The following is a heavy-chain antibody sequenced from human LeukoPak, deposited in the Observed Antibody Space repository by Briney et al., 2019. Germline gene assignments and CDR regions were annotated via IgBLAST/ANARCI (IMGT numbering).Heavy chain of an antibody. D-gene: IGHD2-2*01. J-gene: IGHJ4*02. CDR1: GGTFSSYA. V-gene: IGHV1-69*01. Sequence: ASVEVSCKASGGTFSSYAISWVRQAPGQGLEWMGGIIPIFGTANYAQKFQGRVTITADESTSTAYMELSSLRSEDTAVYYCARGVHCSSTSCYGGLWDWGQGTLVTVSS. CDR3: ARGVHCSSTSCYGGLWD. CDR2: IIPIFGTA.